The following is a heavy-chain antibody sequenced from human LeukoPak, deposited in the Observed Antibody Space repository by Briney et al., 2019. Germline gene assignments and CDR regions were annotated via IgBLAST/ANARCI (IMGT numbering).Heavy chain of an antibody. Sequence: SETLSLTCTVSGGSISSYYWSWIRQPPGKGLEWIGYIYYSGSTNYNPSLKSRVTISVDTSKNQFSLKLSSVTAADTAVYYCARAGSLIAVAGTYYYYYYMDVWGKGTTVTVS. CDR2: IYYSGST. J-gene: IGHJ6*03. D-gene: IGHD6-19*01. V-gene: IGHV4-59*01. CDR1: GGSISSYY. CDR3: ARAGSLIAVAGTYYYYYYMDV.